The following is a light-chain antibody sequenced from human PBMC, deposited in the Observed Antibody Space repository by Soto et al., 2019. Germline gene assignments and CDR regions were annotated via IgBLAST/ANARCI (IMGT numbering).Light chain of an antibody. Sequence: EIVLTQSPGTLSLSPGERATLSCRASQSVGSTYVAWYQQKPGQAPRLLIYGASSRATGIPDRFSGSGSDTEFTLTISRLEPEDFAVYYCQQYGSSPETFGQGTKVDIK. CDR2: GAS. V-gene: IGKV3-20*01. CDR1: QSVGSTY. J-gene: IGKJ1*01. CDR3: QQYGSSPET.